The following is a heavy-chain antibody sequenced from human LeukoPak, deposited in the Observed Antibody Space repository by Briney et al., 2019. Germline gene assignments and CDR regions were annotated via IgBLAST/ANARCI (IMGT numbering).Heavy chain of an antibody. CDR3: ARDSSGWFEAGYYYYYGMDV. Sequence: LSLTCSVSGGSISPYYWSWVRQAPGKGLEWVANIKQDGSEKYYVDSVKGRFTISRDNAKNSLYLQMNSLRAEDTAVYYCARDSSGWFEAGYYYYYGMDVWGQGTTVTVSS. CDR2: IKQDGSEK. V-gene: IGHV3-7*04. CDR1: GGSISPYY. J-gene: IGHJ6*02. D-gene: IGHD6-19*01.